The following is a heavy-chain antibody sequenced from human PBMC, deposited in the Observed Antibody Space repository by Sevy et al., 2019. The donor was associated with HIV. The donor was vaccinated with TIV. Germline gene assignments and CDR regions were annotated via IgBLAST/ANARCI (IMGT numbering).Heavy chain of an antibody. V-gene: IGHV3-30*02. Sequence: GGSLRLSCEAFGFSFSNYGMHWVSQAPGKGPEWVSSIRLDGNDKQYADSVKGRLTISRDNSKNTLNLEMNSLRAEDTVVYYCARDPGYSGYDWGALTYYFDYWGQGTLVTVSS. D-gene: IGHD5-12*01. J-gene: IGHJ4*02. CDR3: ARDPGYSGYDWGALTYYFDY. CDR2: IRLDGNDK. CDR1: GFSFSNYG.